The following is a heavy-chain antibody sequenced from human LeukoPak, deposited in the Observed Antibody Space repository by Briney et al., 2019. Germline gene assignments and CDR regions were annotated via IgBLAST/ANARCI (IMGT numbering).Heavy chain of an antibody. CDR3: ARAAYDSGGYLTL. J-gene: IGHJ4*02. Sequence: GGSLRLSCAASGFTFSSYWMNWARQAPGKGLEWVAVIWYDGTNKYYADSVKGRFTISRDNSKNTLFLQMSGLRAEDTAVYYCARAAYDSGGYLTLWGQGTLVTVSS. CDR1: GFTFSSYW. V-gene: IGHV3-33*08. CDR2: IWYDGTNK. D-gene: IGHD3-22*01.